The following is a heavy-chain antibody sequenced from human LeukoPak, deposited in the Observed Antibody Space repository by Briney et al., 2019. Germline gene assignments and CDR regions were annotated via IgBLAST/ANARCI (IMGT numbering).Heavy chain of an antibody. CDR1: GFTFSDAW. CDR3: AHRDTTMVRVDY. CDR2: IKSKTEGGTT. Sequence: GGSLRLSCAASGFTFSDAWMSWVRQAPGKGLEWVGRIKSKTEGGTTDYAAPVKGRFTISRDDSKNTLYLQMNSLTTEDTAVYFCAHRDTTMVRVDYWGQGTLVTVSS. D-gene: IGHD5-18*01. J-gene: IGHJ4*02. V-gene: IGHV3-15*01.